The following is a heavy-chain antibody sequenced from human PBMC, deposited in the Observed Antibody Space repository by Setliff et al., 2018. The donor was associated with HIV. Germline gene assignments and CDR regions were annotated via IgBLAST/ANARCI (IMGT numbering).Heavy chain of an antibody. J-gene: IGHJ5*02. D-gene: IGHD6-19*01. Sequence: SVKVSCKASGGTFSSYATSWVRQAPGQGLEWMGGIIPIFGTANYAQKFQGRVTITADESTSTAYMELSSLRSEDTAVYYCARDRYSSGWSWFDPWGQGTLVTVSS. V-gene: IGHV1-69*13. CDR3: ARDRYSSGWSWFDP. CDR1: GGTFSSYA. CDR2: IIPIFGTA.